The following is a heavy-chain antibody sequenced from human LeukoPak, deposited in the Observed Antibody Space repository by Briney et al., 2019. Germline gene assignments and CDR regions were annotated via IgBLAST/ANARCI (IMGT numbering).Heavy chain of an antibody. CDR2: IDTSGTYI. CDR1: GFTFSTYS. Sequence: GGSLRLSCAASGFTFSTYSMNWVRQAPGKGLEWVSFIDTSGTYIYYGESMKGRFTISRDNAKNSLYLQMNGLRAEDTAVYYCARGRSITLLRGVAMSDGFDIWDQGTMVAVSS. V-gene: IGHV3-21*01. J-gene: IGHJ3*02. CDR3: ARGRSITLLRGVAMSDGFDI. D-gene: IGHD3-10*01.